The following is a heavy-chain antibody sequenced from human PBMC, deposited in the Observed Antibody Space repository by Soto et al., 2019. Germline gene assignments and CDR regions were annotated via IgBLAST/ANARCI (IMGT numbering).Heavy chain of an antibody. CDR1: GYNFTSYG. CDR2: ISAYNGNT. CDR3: AKDIPQDNWFDP. Sequence: ALVKVSCKASGYNFTSYGISWVPQAPGQGLEWMGWISAYNGNTNYADSVKGRFTISRDNSKNTLYLQMNSLRAEDTAVYYCAKDIPQDNWFDPWGQGTLVTVSS. V-gene: IGHV1-18*01. J-gene: IGHJ5*02.